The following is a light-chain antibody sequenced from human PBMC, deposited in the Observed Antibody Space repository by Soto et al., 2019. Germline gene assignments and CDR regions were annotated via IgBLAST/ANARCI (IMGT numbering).Light chain of an antibody. V-gene: IGKV3-20*01. CDR3: HQYGSTPFP. Sequence: EIVLTQSPGTLSLSPGDRATLSCRASQSVSTNYLAWYQQKLGQGPRLLIYGASSRATGIPDRFSGNGSGTDFTLTISRLEPEDFAVYYCHQYGSTPFPFGPGTKVDIK. J-gene: IGKJ3*01. CDR2: GAS. CDR1: QSVSTNY.